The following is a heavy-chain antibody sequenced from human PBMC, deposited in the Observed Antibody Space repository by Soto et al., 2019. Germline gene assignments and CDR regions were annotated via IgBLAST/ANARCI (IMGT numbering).Heavy chain of an antibody. CDR1: VGTFSSYA. V-gene: IGHV1-3*01. Sequence: ASVKVSCKASVGTFSSYAISWVRQAPGQRLEWMGWINAGNGNTKYSQKFQGRVTINRDTSTSTAYMELSSLRSEDTAVYYCAIGGYYDFWSGLSTTYGMDVWGQGTTVTVSS. CDR2: INAGNGNT. D-gene: IGHD3-3*01. CDR3: AIGGYYDFWSGLSTTYGMDV. J-gene: IGHJ6*02.